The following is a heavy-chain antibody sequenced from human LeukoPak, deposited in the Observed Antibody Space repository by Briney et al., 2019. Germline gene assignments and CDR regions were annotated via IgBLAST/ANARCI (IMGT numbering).Heavy chain of an antibody. Sequence: SETLSLTCTVSNGSITSHYWGWIRQPPGKGLEWIGTIYYSGSTYFNPSLKSRVTISVDTSKNQFSLKLSSVTAADTAVYYCASMGSGRKGPFDNWGQGTLVTVSS. CDR1: NGSITSHY. CDR2: IYYSGST. D-gene: IGHD3-10*01. CDR3: ASMGSGRKGPFDN. J-gene: IGHJ4*02. V-gene: IGHV4-39*01.